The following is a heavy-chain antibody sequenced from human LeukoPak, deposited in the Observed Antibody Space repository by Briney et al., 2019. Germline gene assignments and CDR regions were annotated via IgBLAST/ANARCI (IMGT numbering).Heavy chain of an antibody. V-gene: IGHV3-7*05. CDR1: GFKFSSSW. J-gene: IGHJ4*02. CDR3: AANTQSGY. Sequence: PGGSLTPSCAAPGFKFSSSWMKWVRQAPGKGLESVAVIKEDGSEKYYVDSVKGRFAISRDNAKNSLYLQMNNVRAEDTAVYFCAANTQSGYWGQGALVTVSS. CDR2: IKEDGSEK. D-gene: IGHD3-16*01.